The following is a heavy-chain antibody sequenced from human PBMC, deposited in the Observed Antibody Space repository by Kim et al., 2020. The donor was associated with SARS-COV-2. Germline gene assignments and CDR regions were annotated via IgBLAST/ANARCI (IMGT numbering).Heavy chain of an antibody. CDR2: INAGNGNT. CDR3: ARVTSVHGRRGPHELDY. V-gene: IGHV1-3*01. J-gene: IGHJ4*02. CDR1: GYTFTSYA. Sequence: ASVKVSCKASGYTFTSYAMHWVRQAPGQRLEWMGWINAGNGNTKYSQKFQGRVTITRDTSASTAYMELSSLRSEDTAVYYCARVTSVHGRRGPHELDYWGQGTLVTVSS.